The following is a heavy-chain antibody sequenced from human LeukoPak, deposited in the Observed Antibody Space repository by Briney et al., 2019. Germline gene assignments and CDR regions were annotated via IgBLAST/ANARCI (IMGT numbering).Heavy chain of an antibody. V-gene: IGHV3-21*01. CDR3: ARAIHYYDSSGYDAFDI. CDR2: ISSSSSYI. J-gene: IGHJ3*02. D-gene: IGHD3-22*01. Sequence: GGSLRLSCAASGFTFIRYSMNWVRQAPGKGLEWVSSISSSSSYIYYPDSVRGRFTISRDNAQNSLYLQMNSLRPEDTAVYYCARAIHYYDSSGYDAFDIWGKGTMVSVS. CDR1: GFTFIRYS.